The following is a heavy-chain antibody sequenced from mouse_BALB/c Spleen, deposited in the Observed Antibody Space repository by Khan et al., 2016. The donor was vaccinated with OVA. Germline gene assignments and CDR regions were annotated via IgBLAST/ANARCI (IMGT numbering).Heavy chain of an antibody. CDR2: ISYSGST. CDR1: GYSITSGYG. D-gene: IGHD2-14*01. V-gene: IGHV3-2*02. J-gene: IGHJ2*01. Sequence: VQLKESGPGLVKPSQSLSLTCTVTGYSITSGYGWNWIRQFPGNKLEWMGYISYSGSTNYNPSLKSRISITRDTSKNQFFLQLNSVTTEDTATYYCARTDRIEYWGQGTTVTVSS. CDR3: ARTDRIEY.